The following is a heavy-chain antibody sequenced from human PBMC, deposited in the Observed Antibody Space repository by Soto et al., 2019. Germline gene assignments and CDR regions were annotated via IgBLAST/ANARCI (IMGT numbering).Heavy chain of an antibody. CDR1: GYTFSSYG. V-gene: IGHV1-18*01. Sequence: EASVKVSCKASGYTFSSYGISWVRQAPGQGLEWMGWISAYNGNTKYAQKLQGRVTMTTDTSTSTAYMELRSLRSDDTAVYYCARDLGQQLFDYWGQGTLVTSPQ. D-gene: IGHD6-13*01. CDR2: ISAYNGNT. CDR3: ARDLGQQLFDY. J-gene: IGHJ4*02.